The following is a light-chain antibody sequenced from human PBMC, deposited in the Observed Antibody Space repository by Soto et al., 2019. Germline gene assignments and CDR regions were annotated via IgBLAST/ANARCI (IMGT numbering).Light chain of an antibody. CDR2: GAF. V-gene: IGKV3-20*01. CDR3: QQYAGSPVT. Sequence: EIVLTQSPGTLSLSPGEGASLSCRASQSVTSNSLAWYQHKPGQAPRLLIYGAFNRAAGIPDRFSGSGSGTAFTLTISRLEPEDFAVYFCQQYAGSPVTFGGGTEVDIK. CDR1: QSVTSNS. J-gene: IGKJ4*01.